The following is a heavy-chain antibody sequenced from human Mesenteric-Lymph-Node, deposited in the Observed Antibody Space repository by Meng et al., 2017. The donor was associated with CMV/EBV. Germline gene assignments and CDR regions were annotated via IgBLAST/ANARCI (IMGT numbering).Heavy chain of an antibody. CDR1: GYIFTDYV. J-gene: IGHJ4*02. Sequence: VSCRASGYIFTDYVVNWVRQAPGQGLEWMGWINAGNGNTKYSQKFQGRVTITRDTSASTAYMELSSLRSEDTAVYYCARAVGSIGELDYWGQGTLVTV. V-gene: IGHV1-3*01. CDR3: ARAVGSIGELDY. D-gene: IGHD1-1*01. CDR2: INAGNGNT.